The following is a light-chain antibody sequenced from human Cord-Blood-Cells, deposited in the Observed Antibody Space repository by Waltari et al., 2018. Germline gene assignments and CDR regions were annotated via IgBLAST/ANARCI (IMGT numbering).Light chain of an antibody. Sequence: QSALTQPASVSGSPGQSITISCTGTSSDVGGYNYVSWYQQHPGKPPKLMIYDVSNRPSGVANRFAGAKSGNTASLTISELQAEDEADYDCSSYTSSSTVVFGGGTKLTVL. CDR2: DVS. CDR3: SSYTSSSTVV. CDR1: SSDVGGYNY. J-gene: IGLJ2*01. V-gene: IGLV2-14*01.